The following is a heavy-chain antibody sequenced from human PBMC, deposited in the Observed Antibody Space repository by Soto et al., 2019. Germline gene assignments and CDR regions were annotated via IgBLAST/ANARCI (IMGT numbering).Heavy chain of an antibody. Sequence: SETLSLTCTVSGGSISSYYWSWIRQPPGNGLEWIGYIYYSGSTNYNPSLKSRVTISVDTSKNQFSLKLSSVTAADTAVYYCARAPRGYSYGYNWFDPWGQGTLVTVSS. D-gene: IGHD5-18*01. J-gene: IGHJ5*02. CDR2: IYYSGST. CDR1: GGSISSYY. V-gene: IGHV4-59*01. CDR3: ARAPRGYSYGYNWFDP.